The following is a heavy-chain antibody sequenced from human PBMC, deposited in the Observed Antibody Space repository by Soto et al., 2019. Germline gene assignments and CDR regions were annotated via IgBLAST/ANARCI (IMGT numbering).Heavy chain of an antibody. V-gene: IGHV3-23*01. Sequence: SGFAFSSYAMNWVRQAPGKVLEWVSVISGSGGSTYYADSVKGRFTISRDNSKNTLYLLMSSLRAEDTAVYYCARRSSSWYFDYWGQGTLVTVSS. J-gene: IGHJ4*02. CDR1: GFAFSSYA. CDR2: ISGSGGST. CDR3: ARRSSSWYFDY. D-gene: IGHD6-13*01.